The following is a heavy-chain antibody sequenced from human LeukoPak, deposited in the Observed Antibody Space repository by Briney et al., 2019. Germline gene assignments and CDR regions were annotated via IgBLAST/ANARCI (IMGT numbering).Heavy chain of an antibody. Sequence: PGGSLRLSCAVSGFTFSNYWMSWVRQAPGKGLEWVANIKQDGSEQYYVDSVKGRFTISRDNGKNSLYLQMNSLRAEDTAVYYCATPLDYYDSSGYHQGGDWGQGTLVTVSS. J-gene: IGHJ4*02. CDR3: ATPLDYYDSSGYHQGGD. V-gene: IGHV3-7*03. D-gene: IGHD3-22*01. CDR1: GFTFSNYW. CDR2: IKQDGSEQ.